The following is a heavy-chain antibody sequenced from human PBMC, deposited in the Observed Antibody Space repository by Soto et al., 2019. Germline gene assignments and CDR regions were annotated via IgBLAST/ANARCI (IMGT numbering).Heavy chain of an antibody. V-gene: IGHV4-34*01. Sequence: SETLSLTCAVYGGSFSGYYWSWIRQPPGKGLEWIGEINHSGSTNYNPSLKSRVTISVDTSKNQFSLKLSSVTAADTAVYYCARGYGSSGYYFTHRSQNKRAEYFQHWGQGTLVTVS. J-gene: IGHJ1*01. D-gene: IGHD3-22*01. CDR2: INHSGST. CDR1: GGSFSGYY. CDR3: ARGYGSSGYYFTHRSQNKRAEYFQH.